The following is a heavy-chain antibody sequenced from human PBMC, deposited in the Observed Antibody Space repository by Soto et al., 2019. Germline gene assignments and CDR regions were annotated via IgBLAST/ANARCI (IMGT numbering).Heavy chain of an antibody. CDR2: IYYSGST. Sequence: SETLSLTCTVSGGSISSGCYYWTWIRQHPGKGLEWIGYIYYSGSTNYNPSLKSRVTISVDTSKNQFSLKLSSVTAADTAVYYCARGRLGSLDYWGQGTLVTVSS. J-gene: IGHJ4*02. CDR3: ARGRLGSLDY. V-gene: IGHV4-61*01. CDR1: GGSISSGCYY. D-gene: IGHD2-15*01.